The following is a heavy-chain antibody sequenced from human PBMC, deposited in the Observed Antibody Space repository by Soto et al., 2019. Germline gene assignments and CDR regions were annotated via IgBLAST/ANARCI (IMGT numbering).Heavy chain of an antibody. CDR3: ARHRYSYGSYYFDY. V-gene: IGHV4-61*05. J-gene: IGHJ4*02. D-gene: IGHD5-18*01. CDR2: IYYSGTT. CDR1: GGSISSGDYY. Sequence: SETLSLTCTVSGGSISSGDYYWSWIRQHPGKGLEWIGYIYYSGTTNYNPSLKSRVTISVDKSKNQFSLKLSSVTAADAAVYYCARHRYSYGSYYFDYWGQGTLVTVSS.